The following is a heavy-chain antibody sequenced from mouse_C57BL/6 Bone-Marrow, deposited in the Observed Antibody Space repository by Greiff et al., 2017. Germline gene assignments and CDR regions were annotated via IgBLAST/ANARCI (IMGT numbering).Heavy chain of an antibody. CDR1: GYTFTDYT. J-gene: IGHJ3*01. D-gene: IGHD2-3*01. V-gene: IGHV1-22*01. CDR2: INPNNGGT. CDR3: ARDDGYYVILRASY. Sequence: EVQLQQSGPELVKPGASVKMSCKASGYTFTDYTMHWVKQSHGKSLEWIGYINPNNGGTSYNQKFKGKATLTVNKSSSADYVELRSLTSEDSAVYYCARDDGYYVILRASYWGQGTLVTVSA.